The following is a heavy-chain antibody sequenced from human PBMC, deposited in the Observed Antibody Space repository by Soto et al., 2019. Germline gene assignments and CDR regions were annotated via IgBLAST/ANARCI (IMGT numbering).Heavy chain of an antibody. V-gene: IGHV1-69*06. Sequence: QVQLVQSGAEVKKPGSSVKVSCKASGGTFSSYAISWVRQAPGQGLEWMGGIIPIFGTANYAQKFQGRVTISADKPPSTAYMELSSLRSEDTAVYYCAREGCSGGSCSVDAFYIWGQGTMVTFSA. J-gene: IGHJ3*02. CDR3: AREGCSGGSCSVDAFYI. CDR1: GGTFSSYA. CDR2: IIPIFGTA. D-gene: IGHD2-15*01.